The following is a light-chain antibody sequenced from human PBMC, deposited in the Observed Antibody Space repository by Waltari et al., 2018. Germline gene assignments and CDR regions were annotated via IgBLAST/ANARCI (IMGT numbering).Light chain of an antibody. Sequence: EIVMTQSPATLSVSPGERATLSCRASQSVSSNLAWYQRKPGQAPRLLIYGASSRATGIPARFSGSESGTEFTLTISSLQSEDFAVYYCQQYNDWPPWTFGQGTKVEI. CDR2: GAS. CDR1: QSVSSN. CDR3: QQYNDWPPWT. J-gene: IGKJ1*01. V-gene: IGKV3-15*01.